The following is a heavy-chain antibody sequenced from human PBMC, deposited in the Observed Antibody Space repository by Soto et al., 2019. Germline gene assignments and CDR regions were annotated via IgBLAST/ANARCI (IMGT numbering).Heavy chain of an antibody. CDR1: GFTFSSYS. V-gene: IGHV3-21*01. J-gene: IGHJ3*02. D-gene: IGHD3-3*01. Sequence: PGGSLRLSCAASGFTFSSYSMNWVRQAPGKGLEWVSSISSSSSYIYYADSVKGRFTISRDNAKNSLYLQMNSLRAEDTAVYYCARDRYDFWSSYPPWDAFDIWGQGTMVTVSS. CDR3: ARDRYDFWSSYPPWDAFDI. CDR2: ISSSSSYI.